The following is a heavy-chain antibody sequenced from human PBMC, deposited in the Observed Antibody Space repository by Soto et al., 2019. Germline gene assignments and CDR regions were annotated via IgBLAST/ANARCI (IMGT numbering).Heavy chain of an antibody. CDR2: IIPIFGTA. CDR3: ARHYYGSGSLDYYYYGMDV. J-gene: IGHJ6*02. Sequence: SVKVSCKASGGTFSSYAISWVRQAPGQGLEWMGGIIPIFGTANYAQKFQGRVTITADESMSTAYMELSSLRSEDTAVYYCARHYYGSGSLDYYYYGMDVWGQGTTVTVSS. D-gene: IGHD3-10*01. CDR1: GGTFSSYA. V-gene: IGHV1-69*13.